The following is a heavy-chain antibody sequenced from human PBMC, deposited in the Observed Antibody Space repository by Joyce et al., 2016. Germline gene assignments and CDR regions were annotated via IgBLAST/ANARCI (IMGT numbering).Heavy chain of an antibody. Sequence: EVQLVQSGAEVKKPGESLRISCKGSGYSFTSYWISWVRQMPGKGLEWMGRIDPSDSYTNYSQSFQGHVTISADKSISTAYLQWRSLKASDTAMYYCARGENYYDSHPYNWFDPWGQGTLVTVSS. CDR2: IDPSDSYT. J-gene: IGHJ5*02. CDR1: GYSFTSYW. V-gene: IGHV5-10-1*03. D-gene: IGHD3-22*01. CDR3: ARGENYYDSHPYNWFDP.